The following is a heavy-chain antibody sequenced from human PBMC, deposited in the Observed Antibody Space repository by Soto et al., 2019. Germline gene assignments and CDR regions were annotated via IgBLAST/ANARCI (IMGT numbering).Heavy chain of an antibody. V-gene: IGHV3-23*01. D-gene: IGHD3-10*01. Sequence: EVQLLESGGGLVQPGGSLRLSCAASGFIFNNYAMSWVRQAPGKGLEWVSVISGSGVSTDNVDSVKGRFTISRDNPKNTLYLHMNSLRAEDTAVYYCAKLQAHIFGPGAYFDYWGQGTLVTVSS. CDR1: GFIFNNYA. CDR3: AKLQAHIFGPGAYFDY. CDR2: ISGSGVST. J-gene: IGHJ4*02.